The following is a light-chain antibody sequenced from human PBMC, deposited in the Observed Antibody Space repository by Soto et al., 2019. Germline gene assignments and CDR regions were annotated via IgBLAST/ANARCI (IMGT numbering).Light chain of an antibody. V-gene: IGKV2-30*01. CDR1: KALLFSIGKPF. CDR2: EVS. CDR3: MQGAHWPLT. Sequence: VVMTQSPLSLPVTLGQPASASSRLGKALLFSIGKPFLTWFHQRQGQPPRRLIYEVSNRDSGVPDRFSGSGSGTDFTLKISRVEAEDVGLYYCMQGAHWPLTFGGGTKVEI. J-gene: IGKJ4*01.